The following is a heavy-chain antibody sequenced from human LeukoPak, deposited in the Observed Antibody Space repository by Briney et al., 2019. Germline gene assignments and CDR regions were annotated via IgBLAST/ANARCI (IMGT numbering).Heavy chain of an antibody. Sequence: GASLKISCKGSGYSFTSYWIGWVRQMPGEGLEWMGIIYPGDSDTRYSPSFQGQVTISADKSISTAYLQWSSLKASDTAMYYCARHPIAAAADYWGQGTLVTVSS. CDR3: ARHPIAAAADY. CDR2: IYPGDSDT. V-gene: IGHV5-51*01. CDR1: GYSFTSYW. J-gene: IGHJ4*02. D-gene: IGHD6-13*01.